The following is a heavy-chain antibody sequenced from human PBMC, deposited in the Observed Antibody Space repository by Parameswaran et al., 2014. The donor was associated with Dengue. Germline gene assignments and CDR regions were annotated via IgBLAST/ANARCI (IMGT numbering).Heavy chain of an antibody. V-gene: IGHV3-7*03. CDR2: IKQDGSEK. D-gene: IGHD5-24*01. CDR3: ARGGRSVATIRSPEDY. J-gene: IGHJ4*02. Sequence: RWIRQPPGKGLEWVANIKQDGSEKYYVDSVKGRFTISRDNAKNSLYLQMNSLRAEDTAVYYCARGGRSVATIRSPEDYWGQGTLVTVSS.